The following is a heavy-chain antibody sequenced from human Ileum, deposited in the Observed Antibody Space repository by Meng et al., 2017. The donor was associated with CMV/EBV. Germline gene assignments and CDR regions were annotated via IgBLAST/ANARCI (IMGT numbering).Heavy chain of an antibody. D-gene: IGHD1-26*01. CDR3: AKDRRYSGSYYPDY. CDR1: GSTFTGSN. J-gene: IGHJ4*02. V-gene: IGHV1-2*02. CDR2: ISPNSGDT. Sequence: VQLVQSGAEVKKPVASVKVSCRTSGSTFTGSNFHWVRQAPGQGLEWMGWISPNSGDTNYAQKFQGRVTMTRDTSISTAYLEVVKMRSDDTAVYFCAKDRRYSGSYYPDYWGQGTLVTVSS.